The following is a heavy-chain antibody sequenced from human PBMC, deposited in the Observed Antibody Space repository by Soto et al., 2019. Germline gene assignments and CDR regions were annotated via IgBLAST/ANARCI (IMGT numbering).Heavy chain of an antibody. CDR1: GDSVSSGSYY. D-gene: IGHD5-12*01. Sequence: SETLSLTCTVSGDSVSSGSYYWTWLRQPPGKGLEWIGYISYTGSTNYNPSLQSRVTISEDTSKKQFSLKLTSVTAADSALYFCARAPDGYNYDDALDIWGQGTMVTVSS. CDR3: ARAPDGYNYDDALDI. CDR2: ISYTGST. J-gene: IGHJ3*02. V-gene: IGHV4-61*01.